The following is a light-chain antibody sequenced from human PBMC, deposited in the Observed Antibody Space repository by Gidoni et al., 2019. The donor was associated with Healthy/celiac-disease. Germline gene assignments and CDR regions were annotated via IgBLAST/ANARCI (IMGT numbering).Light chain of an antibody. CDR1: QCISNY. CDR2: AAS. Sequence: DIQMNQSPSSLSASVGDRVTITCRASQCISNYLAWYQQKPGKVPKLLIYAASTLQSGVPSRFSGSGSGTDFTLTISSLQPEDVATYYCQKYNSAPLTFGGGTKVEIK. CDR3: QKYNSAPLT. J-gene: IGKJ4*01. V-gene: IGKV1-27*01.